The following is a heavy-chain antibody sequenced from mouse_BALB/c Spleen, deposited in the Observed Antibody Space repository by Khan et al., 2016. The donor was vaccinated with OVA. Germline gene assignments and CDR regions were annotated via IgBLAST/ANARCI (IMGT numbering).Heavy chain of an antibody. CDR3: TRGRVHYGVYELAY. D-gene: IGHD1-2*01. CDR1: GYTFTDYE. J-gene: IGHJ3*01. CDR2: LHPESGGT. Sequence: QVQLQQSGAELVRPGASVKLSCKAFGYTFTDYEMHWVKQTPVHGLEWIGSLHPESGGTAYNQKFKGQATLTADKSSSTAYLQLSSLTSEDSAIYNDTRGRVHYGVYELAYWGAGTLVTVSA. V-gene: IGHV1-15*01.